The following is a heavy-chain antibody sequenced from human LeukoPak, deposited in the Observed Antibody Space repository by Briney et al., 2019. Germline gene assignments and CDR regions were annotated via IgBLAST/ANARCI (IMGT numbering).Heavy chain of an antibody. CDR1: GDSINSYY. J-gene: IGHJ3*02. CDR3: ARGRWLPNAFDI. Sequence: SETLSLTCTVSGDSINSYYWNWIRQPPGKGLEWIGYIYYSGRTDYNPSLKSRVTISVDTSKHQFSMKLKSVTAADTAVYFCARGRWLPNAFDIWGQGTMVTVSS. D-gene: IGHD5-24*01. V-gene: IGHV4-59*01. CDR2: IYYSGRT.